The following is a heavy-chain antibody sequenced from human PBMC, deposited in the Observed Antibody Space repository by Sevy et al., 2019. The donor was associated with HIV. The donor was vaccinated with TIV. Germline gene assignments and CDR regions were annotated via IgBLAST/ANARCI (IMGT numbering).Heavy chain of an antibody. Sequence: GGSLRLSCAASGFTFSKYSMSWVRQPPGKGLEWVSTLSFGCGEINYADSVKGRFTISRDNSNSSVYLQMNNLRPEDTAVYYCAREGCTKPHDYWGQGTLVTDSS. CDR3: AREGCTKPHDY. CDR1: GFTFSKYS. D-gene: IGHD2-8*01. V-gene: IGHV3-23*01. CDR2: LSFGCGEI. J-gene: IGHJ4*02.